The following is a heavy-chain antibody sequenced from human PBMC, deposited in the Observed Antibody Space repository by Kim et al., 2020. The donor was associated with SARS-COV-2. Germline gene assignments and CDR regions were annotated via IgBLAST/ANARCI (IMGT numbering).Heavy chain of an antibody. CDR2: ISSRAGSI. V-gene: IGHV3-48*03. CDR3: SIPGYDYYGMDV. CDR1: GFTFNNYE. Sequence: GGSLRLSCAASGFTFNNYEMMWVRQAPGRGLEWISFISSRAGSIYYADSVKGRFIISRDNDNDFLYLQMNSLRAEDTGVYYCSIPGYDYYGMDVWGQGTTVTVSS. J-gene: IGHJ6*02.